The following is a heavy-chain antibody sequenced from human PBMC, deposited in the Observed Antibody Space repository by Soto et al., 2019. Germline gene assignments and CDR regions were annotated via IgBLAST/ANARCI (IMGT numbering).Heavy chain of an antibody. Sequence: SVKVSCKASGGTFSSYAISWVRQAPGQGLEWMGGIIPIFGTANYAQKFQGRVTITADESTSTAYMELSSLRSEDTAVYYCARDKTRAAAGSEDYYYYGMDVWGQGTTVTVSS. V-gene: IGHV1-69*13. CDR2: IIPIFGTA. D-gene: IGHD6-13*01. CDR1: GGTFSSYA. J-gene: IGHJ6*02. CDR3: ARDKTRAAAGSEDYYYYGMDV.